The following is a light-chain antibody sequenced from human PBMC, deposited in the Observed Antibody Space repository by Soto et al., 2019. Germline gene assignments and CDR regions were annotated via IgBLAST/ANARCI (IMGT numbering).Light chain of an antibody. J-gene: IGKJ1*01. V-gene: IGKV1-5*03. Sequence: DVQITQSPSTLSASVGDRGSITCRASQGINIWLAWYQQKPGRAPKLLIHKASTLESGVPSRFSGSGSGTEFTLTIESLQPDDFATYYCQQYNAYRTFGQGTKV. CDR2: KAS. CDR1: QGINIW. CDR3: QQYNAYRT.